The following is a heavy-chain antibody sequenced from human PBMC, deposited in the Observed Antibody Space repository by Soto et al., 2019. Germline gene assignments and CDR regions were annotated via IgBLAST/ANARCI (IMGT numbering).Heavy chain of an antibody. CDR1: GFTFSSYG. J-gene: IGHJ5*02. Sequence: GGSLRLSCAASGFTFSSYGMHWVRQAPGKGLEWVAVISYDGSNKYYADSVKGRFTISRDNSKNTLYLQMNSLRAEDTAVYYCAKDHSYYGSGLNWFDPWGQVXLFTVP. CDR3: AKDHSYYGSGLNWFDP. V-gene: IGHV3-30*18. CDR2: ISYDGSNK. D-gene: IGHD3-10*01.